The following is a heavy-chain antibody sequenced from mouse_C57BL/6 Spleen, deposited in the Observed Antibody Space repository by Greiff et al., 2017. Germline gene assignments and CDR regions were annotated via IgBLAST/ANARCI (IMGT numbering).Heavy chain of an antibody. V-gene: IGHV2-2*01. D-gene: IGHD2-1*01. CDR2: IWSGGST. J-gene: IGHJ4*01. Sequence: VKLVESGPGLVQPSQSLSITCTVSGFSLTSYGVHWVRQSPGKGLEWLGVIWSGGSTDYNAAFISRLSISKDNSKSQVFFKMNSLQADDTAIYYCARTMVTTGYAMDYWGQGTSVTVSS. CDR3: ARTMVTTGYAMDY. CDR1: GFSLTSYG.